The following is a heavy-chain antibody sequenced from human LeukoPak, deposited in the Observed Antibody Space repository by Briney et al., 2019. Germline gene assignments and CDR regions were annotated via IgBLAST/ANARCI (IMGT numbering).Heavy chain of an antibody. CDR3: ASPGYCSGGSCYSSWYFDL. D-gene: IGHD2-15*01. Sequence: SETLSLTCTVSGGSISSSSYYWGWIRQPPGKGLEWIGSIYYSGRTYYNPSLKSRVTISVDTSKNQFSLKLSSVSAADTAVYYCASPGYCSGGSCYSSWYFDLWGRGTLVTVSS. CDR1: GGSISSSSYY. CDR2: IYYSGRT. V-gene: IGHV4-39*01. J-gene: IGHJ2*01.